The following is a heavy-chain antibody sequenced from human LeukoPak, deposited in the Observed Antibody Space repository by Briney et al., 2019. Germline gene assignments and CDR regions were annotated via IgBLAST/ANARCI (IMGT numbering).Heavy chain of an antibody. D-gene: IGHD6-13*01. CDR2: MNPNSGNT. J-gene: IGHJ5*02. CDR1: GYTFTSYD. Sequence: ASVKVSCKASGYTFTSYDINWVRQATGQGLEWMGWMNPNSGNTGNAQKFQGRVTMTRNTSISTAYMELSSLRSEDTAVYYCARGRRAAAGHNWFDPWGQGTPVTVSS. CDR3: ARGRRAAAGHNWFDP. V-gene: IGHV1-8*01.